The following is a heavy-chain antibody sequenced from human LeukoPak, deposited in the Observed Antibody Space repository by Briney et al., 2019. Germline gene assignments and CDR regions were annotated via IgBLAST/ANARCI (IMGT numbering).Heavy chain of an antibody. CDR1: GGSISSSSYY. CDR3: ARERLGGSYYRPVEY. CDR2: IYYSGST. D-gene: IGHD1-26*01. J-gene: IGHJ4*02. Sequence: SETLSLTCTVSGGSISSSSYYWGWIRQPPGKGLEWIGSIYYSGSTNYNPSLKSRVTISLDTSKNQFSLKLSSVSAEDTALYYCARERLGGSYYRPVEYWGQGTLVTVSS. V-gene: IGHV4-39*07.